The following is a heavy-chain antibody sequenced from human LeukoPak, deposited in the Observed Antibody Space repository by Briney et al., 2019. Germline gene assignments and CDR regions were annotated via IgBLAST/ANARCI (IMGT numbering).Heavy chain of an antibody. CDR3: ARHPTGSGRTNGVDV. Sequence: ASVKVSCKASGYTFTSYGISWVRQAPGQGLEWMGWISAYNGNTNYAQKLQGRVTMTTDTSTSTAYMELRSLRSDDTAVYYCARHPTGSGRTNGVDVWGQGTTVTVSS. CDR2: ISAYNGNT. J-gene: IGHJ6*02. V-gene: IGHV1-18*01. CDR1: GYTFTSYG. D-gene: IGHD3-10*01.